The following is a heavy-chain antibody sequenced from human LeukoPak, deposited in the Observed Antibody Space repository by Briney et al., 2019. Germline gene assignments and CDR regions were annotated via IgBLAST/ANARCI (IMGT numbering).Heavy chain of an antibody. D-gene: IGHD3-22*01. CDR2: INHSGSP. V-gene: IGHV4-34*01. Sequence: PSGTLSLTCAVYGVTFSGYYWSWVRQPPGKGLEWIGEINHSGSPNYNPSLKSRVTISVDASKNQLSLKLSSVTAADTAVYYCARHDSSGYTFDYWGQGTLVTVSS. CDR3: ARHDSSGYTFDY. J-gene: IGHJ4*02. CDR1: GVTFSGYY.